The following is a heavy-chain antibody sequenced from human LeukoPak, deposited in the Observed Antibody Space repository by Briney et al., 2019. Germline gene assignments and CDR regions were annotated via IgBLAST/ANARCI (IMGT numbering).Heavy chain of an antibody. CDR3: ARRPAGTHYYYGMDV. D-gene: IGHD6-13*01. V-gene: IGHV3-30*03. Sequence: GRSLRLSCAASGFTFSSYGMHWVRQAPGKGLDWLAVISDDGSDKYYPDSVKGRFTISRDNSKNTLYLQMNSLRDEDTAVYYCARRPAGTHYYYGMDVWGQGTTVTVSS. J-gene: IGHJ6*02. CDR2: ISDDGSDK. CDR1: GFTFSSYG.